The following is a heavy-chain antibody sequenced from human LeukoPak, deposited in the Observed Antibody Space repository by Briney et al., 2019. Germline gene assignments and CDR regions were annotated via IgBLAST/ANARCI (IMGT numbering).Heavy chain of an antibody. V-gene: IGHV1-18*01. CDR1: GYTFTSYG. CDR3: AREGGSGSYYIFLDY. J-gene: IGHJ4*02. CDR2: ISAYNGNT. D-gene: IGHD3-10*01. Sequence: GASVKVSCKASGYTFTSYGISWVRQAPGQGLEWMGWISAYNGNTNYAQKLQGRVTMTTGTSTSTAYMELRSLRSDDTAVYYCAREGGSGSYYIFLDYWGQGTLVTVSS.